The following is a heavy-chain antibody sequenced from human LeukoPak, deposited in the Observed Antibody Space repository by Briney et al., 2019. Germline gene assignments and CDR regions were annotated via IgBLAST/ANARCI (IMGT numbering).Heavy chain of an antibody. V-gene: IGHV4-4*07. J-gene: IGHJ5*02. D-gene: IGHD3-10*01. CDR1: GGSISSYY. CDR3: ARRPPMVRGVWCWFDP. Sequence: SETLSLTCTVSGGSISSYYWSWIRQPAGKGLEWIGRIYTSGSTNYNPSLKSRVTMSVDTSKNQFSLKLSSVTAADTAVYYCARRPPMVRGVWCWFDPWGQGTLVTVSS. CDR2: IYTSGST.